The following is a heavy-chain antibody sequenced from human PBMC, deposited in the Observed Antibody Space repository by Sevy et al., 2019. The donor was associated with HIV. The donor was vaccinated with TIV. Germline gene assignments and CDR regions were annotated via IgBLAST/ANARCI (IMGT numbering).Heavy chain of an antibody. D-gene: IGHD3-22*01. V-gene: IGHV5-51*07. CDR3: ARSRSGYFDSSGYYIN. CDR1: GYSFTSHW. J-gene: IGHJ4*02. Sequence: GESLKISCKGHGYSFTSHWIGWVHQMPGKGLDWMGIIFPGDSETRYSPSFQGEVTISADKSISTAFLQWSSLKASDTAIYYCARSRSGYFDSSGYYINWGQGTLVTVSS. CDR2: IFPGDSET.